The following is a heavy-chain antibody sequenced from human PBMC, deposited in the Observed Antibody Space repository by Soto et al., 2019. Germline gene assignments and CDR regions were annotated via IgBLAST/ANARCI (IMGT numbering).Heavy chain of an antibody. J-gene: IGHJ5*02. CDR2: LYSGGNT. CDR1: GFTVGSNY. D-gene: IGHD3-3*01. CDR3: ARESRFLEWLSLNWFDP. Sequence: GGSLRLSCAASGFTVGSNYMNWVRQAPGRGLEWVSVLYSGGNTYYADSVKGRFTISRDNAKNSLYLQMNSLRDEDTAVYYCARESRFLEWLSLNWFDPWGQGT. V-gene: IGHV3-53*01.